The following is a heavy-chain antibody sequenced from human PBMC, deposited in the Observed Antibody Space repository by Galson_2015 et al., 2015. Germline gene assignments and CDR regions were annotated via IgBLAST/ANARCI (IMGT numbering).Heavy chain of an antibody. CDR3: TKEADFWSGPNPYLDF. CDR2: ISGTSLSI. Sequence: SLRLSCAASGFTFSNYAMGWVRQAPGKGLDWVSVISGTSLSIYYADSVKGRFTISRDNFENTLYLQMSSLRAEDTAVYYCTKEADFWSGPNPYLDFWGRGTLVTVSS. J-gene: IGHJ4*02. V-gene: IGHV3-23*01. D-gene: IGHD3-3*01. CDR1: GFTFSNYA.